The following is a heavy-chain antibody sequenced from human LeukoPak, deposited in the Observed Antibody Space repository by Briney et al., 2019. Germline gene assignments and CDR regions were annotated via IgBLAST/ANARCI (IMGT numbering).Heavy chain of an antibody. CDR3: ARGGRILLWFGELFSWFDP. Sequence: ASVKVSCKASGYTFTSYDINWVRQATGQGLEWMGWMNPNSGNTGYAQKFQGRVTMTRNTSISTAYMELSSLRSEDTAVYYCARGGRILLWFGELFSWFDPWGQGTLVTVSS. CDR2: MNPNSGNT. D-gene: IGHD3-10*01. V-gene: IGHV1-8*01. CDR1: GYTFTSYD. J-gene: IGHJ5*02.